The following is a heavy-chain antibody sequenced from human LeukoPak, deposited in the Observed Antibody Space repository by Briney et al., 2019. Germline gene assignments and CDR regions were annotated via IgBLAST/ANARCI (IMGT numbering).Heavy chain of an antibody. J-gene: IGHJ6*03. CDR3: AREGEYGSGYSYYYYMDV. V-gene: IGHV4-34*01. CDR2: INHSGST. CDR1: GGSFSGYY. D-gene: IGHD3-10*01. Sequence: SETLSLTCAVYGGSFSGYYWSWIRQPPGKGLEWIGEINHSGSTNYNPSLKSRVTISVDTSKNQFSLKLSSVTAADTAVYYCAREGEYGSGYSYYYYMDVWGKGTTVTISS.